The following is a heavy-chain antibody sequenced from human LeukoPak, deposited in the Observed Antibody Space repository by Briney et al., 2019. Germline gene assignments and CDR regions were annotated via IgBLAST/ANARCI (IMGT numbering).Heavy chain of an antibody. CDR3: ARDLTLGLDYQLLSNWFDP. V-gene: IGHV4-59*12. CDR1: GGSISSYY. CDR2: IYYTGST. Sequence: SETLSLTYTVSGGSISSYYWSWIRQSPGKGLEWIGDIYYTGSTNYSPSLQSRVTMSVDTSKNQFSLKLSSVTAADTAVYYCARDLTLGLDYQLLSNWFDPWGQGTLVTVSS. D-gene: IGHD2-2*01. J-gene: IGHJ5*02.